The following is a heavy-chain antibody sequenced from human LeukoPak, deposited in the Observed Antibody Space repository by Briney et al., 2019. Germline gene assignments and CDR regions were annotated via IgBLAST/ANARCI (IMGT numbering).Heavy chain of an antibody. Sequence: GGSLRLSCAASGLTFSSFAMSWVRQAPGKGLEWVSAISGSGGSTYYEDSVKGRFTISRDNAKNSLYLQMNSLRAEDTAVYYCARVEEDAFDIWGQGTMVTVSS. V-gene: IGHV3-23*01. CDR2: ISGSGGST. CDR1: GLTFSSFA. J-gene: IGHJ3*02. CDR3: ARVEEDAFDI.